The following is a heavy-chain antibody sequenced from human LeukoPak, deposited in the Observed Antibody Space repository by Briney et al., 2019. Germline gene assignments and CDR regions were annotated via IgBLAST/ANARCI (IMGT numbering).Heavy chain of an antibody. CDR3: ARYDSRGSASTRFDY. J-gene: IGHJ4*02. CDR2: IYGTGST. CDR1: GYSLGKNYD. Sequence: PSETLSLTCAVSGYSLGKNYDWGWIRQPPGKGLEWIGRIYGTGSTSYNPSLMNRVTMSVDTSKNHFSLKLTSVTAADTAVYYCARYDSRGSASTRFDYWGQGILVTISS. D-gene: IGHD3-16*01. V-gene: IGHV4-38-2*01.